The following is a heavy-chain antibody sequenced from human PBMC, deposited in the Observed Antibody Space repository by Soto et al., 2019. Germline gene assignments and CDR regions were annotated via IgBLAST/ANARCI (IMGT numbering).Heavy chain of an antibody. J-gene: IGHJ5*02. Sequence: GGSLRLSCAASGFTFSSYAMIWVRQAPGKGLEWVSTISESGGTTYYADSVKGRFTISRDSSKSTLYLQTNSLRAEDTAVFYCAKGGGILGPWGQGTLVTVSS. CDR3: AKGGGILGP. D-gene: IGHD3-16*01. V-gene: IGHV3-23*01. CDR1: GFTFSSYA. CDR2: ISESGGTT.